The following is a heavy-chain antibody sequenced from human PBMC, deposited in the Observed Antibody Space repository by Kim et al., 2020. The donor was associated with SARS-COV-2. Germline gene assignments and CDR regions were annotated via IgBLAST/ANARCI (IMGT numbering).Heavy chain of an antibody. D-gene: IGHD4-17*01. CDR2: VSANGRTI. CDR3: ARETTVSPDALDI. V-gene: IGHV3-48*03. J-gene: IGHJ3*02. CDR1: GLTFSSHE. Sequence: GGSLRLSCEASGLTFSSHEINWVRQAPGKGLEWISYVSANGRTIYYADSVKGRFTISRDNAKNSLYLQMNSLRAEDTALYYCARETTVSPDALDIWGQGTMVIVS.